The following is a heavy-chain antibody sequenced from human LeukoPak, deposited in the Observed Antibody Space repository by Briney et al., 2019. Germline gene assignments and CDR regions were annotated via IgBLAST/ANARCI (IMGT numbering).Heavy chain of an antibody. CDR3: AGGSSWYRGIDY. D-gene: IGHD6-13*01. V-gene: IGHV3-64*01. J-gene: IGHJ4*02. CDR1: GFTFSSYA. Sequence: GGSLRLSCAASGFTFSSYAMYWVRQAPGKGLEYVSAISTNGGSTYYANFVKGRFTISRDNSKNTLYLQMGSLRAEDMAVYYCAGGSSWYRGIDYWGQGTLVTVSS. CDR2: ISTNGGST.